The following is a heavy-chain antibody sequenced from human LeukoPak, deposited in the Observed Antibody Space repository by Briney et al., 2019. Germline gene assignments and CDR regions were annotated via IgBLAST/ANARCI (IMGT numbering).Heavy chain of an antibody. CDR1: GGSISSYY. J-gene: IGHJ3*02. V-gene: IGHV4-59*01. CDR3: ARGYYGFWSGYTPVRDDAFDI. D-gene: IGHD3-3*01. CDR2: IYYSGST. Sequence: NPSETLSPTCTVSGGSISSYYWSWIRQPPGKGLEWIGYIYYSGSTNYNPSLKSRVTISVDTSKNQFSLKLSSVTAADTAVYYCARGYYGFWSGYTPVRDDAFDIWGQGTMVTVSS.